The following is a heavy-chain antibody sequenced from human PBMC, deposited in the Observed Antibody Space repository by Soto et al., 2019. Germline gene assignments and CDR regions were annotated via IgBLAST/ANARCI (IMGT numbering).Heavy chain of an antibody. CDR1: GFTFSDNL. J-gene: IGHJ3*01. CDR2: LNPDTGNT. Sequence: QVQLVQSGAELKKPGASVNISCTASGFTFSDNLINWVRQAPGQGLEWMGWLNPDTGNTRYSETFXXXXXXXXXXXASIAYLELSDLENEDTALYFCARDRHSVGPRANDAFDVWGQGTMITVSS. CDR3: ARDRHSVGPRANDAFDV. D-gene: IGHD5-18*01. V-gene: IGHV1-3*01.